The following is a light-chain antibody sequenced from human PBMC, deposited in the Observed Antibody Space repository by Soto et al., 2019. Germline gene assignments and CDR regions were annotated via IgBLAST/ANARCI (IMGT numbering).Light chain of an antibody. V-gene: IGLV2-14*03. Sequence: QSALTQPASVSGSLGQSTTISCTGTSSDVGYYNHISWYQQHPGKAPKLIIYDVTNRPSGVSNRFSGPKSGNSASLTISGLQAEDEADYYCSSQASGSILIFGGGTKVTVL. CDR1: SSDVGYYNH. CDR2: DVT. J-gene: IGLJ2*01. CDR3: SSQASGSILI.